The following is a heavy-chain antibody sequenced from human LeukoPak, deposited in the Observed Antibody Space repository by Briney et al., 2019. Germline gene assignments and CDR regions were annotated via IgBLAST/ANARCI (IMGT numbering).Heavy chain of an antibody. D-gene: IGHD3-22*01. CDR2: INHKRGGT. V-gene: IGHV1-2*02. J-gene: IGHJ4*02. Sequence: ASVRVSCKASGYTFTGYYMHWVRQAPGEGVEGMGWINHKRGGTNYAQKFQGRVTMTSDTSIITAYMELSSLRSDDTAVYYCARVGDYYDSSGDFDYWGQGTLVTVSS. CDR3: ARVGDYYDSSGDFDY. CDR1: GYTFTGYY.